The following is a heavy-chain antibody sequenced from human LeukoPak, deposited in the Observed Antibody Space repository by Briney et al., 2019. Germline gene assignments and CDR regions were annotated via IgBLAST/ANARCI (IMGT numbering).Heavy chain of an antibody. D-gene: IGHD1-7*01. Sequence: GGSLRLSCAASGFTFSSYEMNWVRQAPGKGLEWVSYISSSGSTIYYADSVKGRFTISRDNAKNSPYLQMNSLRAEDTAVYYCARSLELNYFDYWGQGTLVTVSS. CDR3: ARSLELNYFDY. CDR2: ISSSGSTI. CDR1: GFTFSSYE. J-gene: IGHJ4*02. V-gene: IGHV3-48*03.